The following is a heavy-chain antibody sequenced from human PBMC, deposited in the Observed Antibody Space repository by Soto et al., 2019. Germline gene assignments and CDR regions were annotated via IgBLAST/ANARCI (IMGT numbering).Heavy chain of an antibody. J-gene: IGHJ4*02. V-gene: IGHV4-38-2*01. CDR2: IYHTGST. Sequence: SETLSLTCAVSGYSISNGYYWGWIRQPPGKGLEWIGSIYHTGSTYYNPSLKSRVTISVDTSKNQFSLNLSSVTAADTAVYYCARRHSSNWYGLDYWGQGTLVTVSS. CDR3: ARRHSSNWYGLDY. D-gene: IGHD6-13*01. CDR1: GYSISNGYY.